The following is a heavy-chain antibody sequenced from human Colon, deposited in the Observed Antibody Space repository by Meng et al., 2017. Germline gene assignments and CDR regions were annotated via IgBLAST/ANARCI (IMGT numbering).Heavy chain of an antibody. CDR1: GYIFTTYG. J-gene: IGHJ4*02. Sequence: VKVVQSGAGVKKPGASVKVSCKASGYIFTTYGISWGRQAPGEGLEWMGWISAYNGNTNSAQKFQDRVTMTTDTSTNTAYMELRSLRSDDTAMYYCARDRQWLGSDYWGQGTLVTVSS. D-gene: IGHD6-19*01. V-gene: IGHV1-18*01. CDR2: ISAYNGNT. CDR3: ARDRQWLGSDY.